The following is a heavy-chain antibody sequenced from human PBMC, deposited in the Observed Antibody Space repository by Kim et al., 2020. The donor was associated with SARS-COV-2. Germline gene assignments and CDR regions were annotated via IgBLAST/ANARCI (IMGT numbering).Heavy chain of an antibody. CDR1: GFTFSSYS. V-gene: IGHV3-21*01. CDR3: ARDDHLWFRELGAFEI. D-gene: IGHD3-10*01. Sequence: GGSLRLSCAASGFTFSSYSMNWVRQAPGKGLEWVSSISSSSSYIYYADSVKGRFTISRDNAKNSLYLQMNSLRAEDTAVYYCARDDHLWFRELGAFEIWGQGTMVTVSS. CDR2: ISSSSSYI. J-gene: IGHJ3*02.